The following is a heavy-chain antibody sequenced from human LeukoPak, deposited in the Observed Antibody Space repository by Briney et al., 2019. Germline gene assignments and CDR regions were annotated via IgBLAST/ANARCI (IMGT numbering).Heavy chain of an antibody. CDR3: ARGVVLRFLEWLSHDAFDI. V-gene: IGHV1-69*05. CDR2: IIPIFGTA. D-gene: IGHD3-3*01. Sequence: SVKVSCKASGYTFTSYGISWVRRAPGQGLEWMGGIIPIFGTANYAQKFQGRVTITTDESTSTAYMELSSLRSEDTAVYYCARGVVLRFLEWLSHDAFDIWGQGTMVTVSS. J-gene: IGHJ3*02. CDR1: GYTFTSYG.